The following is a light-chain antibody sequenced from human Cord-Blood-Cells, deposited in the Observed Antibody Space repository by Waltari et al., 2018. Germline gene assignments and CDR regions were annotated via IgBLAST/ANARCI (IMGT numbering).Light chain of an antibody. CDR2: WAS. J-gene: IGKJ1*01. V-gene: IGKV4-1*01. CDR3: QQYYSTPQA. CDR1: QSVLYSSNNKNY. Sequence: DIVMTQSPDSLAVSRGERATSTCKSSQSVLYSSNNKNYLAWYQQKPGQPPKLLIYWASTRESGVPDRFSGSGSATDFTLTISSLQAEDVAVYYCQQYYSTPQAFGQGTKVEIK.